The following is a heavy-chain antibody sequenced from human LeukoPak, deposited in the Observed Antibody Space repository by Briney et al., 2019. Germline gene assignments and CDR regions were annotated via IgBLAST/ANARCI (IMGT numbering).Heavy chain of an antibody. D-gene: IGHD6-19*01. Sequence: GASVKVSCKASGYTFTSYGISWVRQATGQGLEWMGWISAYNGNTNYAQKLQGRVTMTTDTSTSTAYMELRSLRSDDTAVYYCARAGIAVAGTGTYYYGMDVWGQGTTVTVSS. CDR3: ARAGIAVAGTGTYYYGMDV. CDR1: GYTFTSYG. J-gene: IGHJ6*02. V-gene: IGHV1-18*01. CDR2: ISAYNGNT.